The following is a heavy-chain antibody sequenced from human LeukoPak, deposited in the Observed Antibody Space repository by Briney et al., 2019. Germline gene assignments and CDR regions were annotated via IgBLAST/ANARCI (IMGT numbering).Heavy chain of an antibody. CDR1: GGSISSSSYY. CDR2: IYYSGST. CDR3: ARTTVTFFFDH. V-gene: IGHV4-39*01. D-gene: IGHD4-17*01. Sequence: SETLSLTCTVSGGSISSSSYYWGWIRQPPGKGLEWIGSIYYSGSTYYNPSLKSRVTISVDTSKNQFSLKLSSVTAADTAVYYCARTTVTFFFDHWGQGTLVTVCS. J-gene: IGHJ4*02.